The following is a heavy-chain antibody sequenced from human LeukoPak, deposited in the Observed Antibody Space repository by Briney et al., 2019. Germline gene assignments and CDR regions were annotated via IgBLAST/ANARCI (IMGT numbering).Heavy chain of an antibody. CDR2: MNPNSGNT. CDR1: GYTFTSYD. Sequence: ASVKVFCKASGYTFTSYDINWVRQATGQGLEWMGWMNPNSGNTGYAQKFQGRVTMTRNTSISTAYMELSSLRSEDTAVYYCARVGRVYYDSSGYYYYYYGMDVWGQGTTVTVSS. V-gene: IGHV1-8*01. D-gene: IGHD3-22*01. CDR3: ARVGRVYYDSSGYYYYYYGMDV. J-gene: IGHJ6*02.